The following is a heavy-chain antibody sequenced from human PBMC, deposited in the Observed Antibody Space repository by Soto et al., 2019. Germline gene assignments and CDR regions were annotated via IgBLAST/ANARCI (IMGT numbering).Heavy chain of an antibody. CDR1: GFTFSSYG. Sequence: PGGSLRLSCAASGFTFSSYGMHWVRQAPGKGLEWVAVISYDGSNKYYADSVKGRFTISRDNSKNTLYLQMNSLRAEDTAVYYCAKEASSGPIYYYYGMDVWGQGTTVTVS. J-gene: IGHJ6*02. D-gene: IGHD6-6*01. CDR3: AKEASSGPIYYYYGMDV. V-gene: IGHV3-30*18. CDR2: ISYDGSNK.